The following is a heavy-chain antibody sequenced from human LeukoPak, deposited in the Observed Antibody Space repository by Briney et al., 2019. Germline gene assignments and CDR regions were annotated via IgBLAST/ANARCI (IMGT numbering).Heavy chain of an antibody. J-gene: IGHJ3*02. V-gene: IGHV1-69*01. Sequence: GSSVKVSCKASGGTFSSYAISWVRQAPGQGLEWMGGIIPIFGTANYAQKFQGRVTITADESTSTAYMELSSLRSEDTAVYYCARLGCSSTSCYFLHAFDIWGQGTMVTVSS. CDR1: GGTFSSYA. CDR3: ARLGCSSTSCYFLHAFDI. D-gene: IGHD2-2*01. CDR2: IIPIFGTA.